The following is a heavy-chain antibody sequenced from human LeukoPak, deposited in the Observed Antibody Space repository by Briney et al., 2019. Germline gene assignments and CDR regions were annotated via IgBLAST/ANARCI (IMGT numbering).Heavy chain of an antibody. D-gene: IGHD3-9*01. J-gene: IGHJ5*02. CDR3: ARGDDRNNWFDP. CDR1: GYTFTSYD. Sequence: ASVKVSCKASGYTFTSYDINWVRQATGQGLEWMGWMNPNSGNTGYAQKFQGRVTMTRNTSISTAYMELSSLRSEDTAVYYCARGDDRNNWFDPWGQGTLVTVSS. V-gene: IGHV1-8*01. CDR2: MNPNSGNT.